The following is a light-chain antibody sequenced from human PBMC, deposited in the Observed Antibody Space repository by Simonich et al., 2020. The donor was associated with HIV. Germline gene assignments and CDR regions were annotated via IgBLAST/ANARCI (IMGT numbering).Light chain of an antibody. Sequence: EIVMTQSPATLSVPPGDRATLSCRASQSITNNLAWYQQKPGQPPRLLIYDASTRATGFPARFSGSGSGTDFTLIISSLEPDDFAIYYCQQRTNWPLTFGPGTKVDI. V-gene: IGKV3-11*01. CDR3: QQRTNWPLT. CDR1: QSITNN. J-gene: IGKJ3*01. CDR2: DAS.